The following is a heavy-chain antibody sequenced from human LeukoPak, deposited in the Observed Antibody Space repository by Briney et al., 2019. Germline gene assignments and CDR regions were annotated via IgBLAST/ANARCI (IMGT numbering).Heavy chain of an antibody. D-gene: IGHD2-2*01. Sequence: GGSLTLSCAASGFTFSNHAMSWVRQAPGKGLEWVSVISGSGDSTYYADSVKGRFAIARDNSKNTLYLQMNSLRAEDTAVYYCAKDQVPYFDNWGQGTLVTVSS. V-gene: IGHV3-23*01. CDR3: AKDQVPYFDN. CDR2: ISGSGDST. J-gene: IGHJ4*02. CDR1: GFTFSNHA.